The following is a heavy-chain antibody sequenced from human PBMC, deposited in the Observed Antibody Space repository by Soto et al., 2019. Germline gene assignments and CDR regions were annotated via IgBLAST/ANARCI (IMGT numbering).Heavy chain of an antibody. Sequence: ASVKVSCKASGYTFTSYDINWVRQATGQGLEWMGWMNPNSGNTGYAQKFQGRVTMTTDTSTSTAYMELRSLRSDDTAVYYCARDLGGYSGYDLDYWGQGTLVTVSS. CDR1: GYTFTSYD. J-gene: IGHJ4*02. D-gene: IGHD5-12*01. CDR3: ARDLGGYSGYDLDY. V-gene: IGHV1-8*01. CDR2: MNPNSGNT.